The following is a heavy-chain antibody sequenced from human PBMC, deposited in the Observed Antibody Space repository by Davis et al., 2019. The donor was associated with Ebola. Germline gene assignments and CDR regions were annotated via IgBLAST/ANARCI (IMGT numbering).Heavy chain of an antibody. CDR3: ARSINNYYYGMDV. CDR1: GFTFRSYS. V-gene: IGHV3-21*01. Sequence: PGGSLRLSCAASGFTFRSYSMNWVRQAPGKGLEWVSSISSSSSYIYYADSVRGRFTISRDNAKNSLYLQMNSLRAEDTAVYYCARSINNYYYGMDVWGQGTTVTVSS. CDR2: ISSSSSYI. J-gene: IGHJ6*02.